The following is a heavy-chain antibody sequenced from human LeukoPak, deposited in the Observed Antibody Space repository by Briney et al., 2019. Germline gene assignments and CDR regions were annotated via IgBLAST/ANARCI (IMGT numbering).Heavy chain of an antibody. Sequence: GGSLRLSCAASGFTFSNYAMSWVRQAPGKGLEWVSAISGSGGSTYYPDSVKGRFTVSRDNSKNTLYLQMNSLRAEDTAVYYCAKFDISLDAFDIWGQGTMVTVSS. CDR3: AKFDISLDAFDI. V-gene: IGHV3-23*01. CDR1: GFTFSNYA. CDR2: ISGSGGST. J-gene: IGHJ3*02. D-gene: IGHD3-9*01.